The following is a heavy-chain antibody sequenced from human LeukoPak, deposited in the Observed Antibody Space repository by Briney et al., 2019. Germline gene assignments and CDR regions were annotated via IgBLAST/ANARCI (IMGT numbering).Heavy chain of an antibody. J-gene: IGHJ6*02. CDR1: GFTFSNYW. Sequence: GSLRLSCAASGFTFSNYWMTWVRQAPEKGLEWVANVNQDGSERYYVNSVRGRFTISRDNAKNSLDLQMNSLRAEDTALYFCAKANAMDVWGQGTTVTVSS. CDR2: VNQDGSER. V-gene: IGHV3-7*01. CDR3: AKANAMDV.